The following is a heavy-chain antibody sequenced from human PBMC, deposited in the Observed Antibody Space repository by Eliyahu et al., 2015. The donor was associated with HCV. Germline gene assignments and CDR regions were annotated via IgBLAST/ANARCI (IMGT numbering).Heavy chain of an antibody. CDR3: AKDKGSSGQNWYFDL. CDR2: ISWNSGSI. J-gene: IGHJ2*01. D-gene: IGHD3-22*01. V-gene: IGHV3-9*03. CDR1: GFTFDDYA. Sequence: EVQLVESGGGLVQPGRSLRXSCAXSGFTFDDYAMXXVRQAPGKGLEWVSGISWNSGSIGYADSVKGRFTISRDNAKNSLYLQMNSLRAEDMALYYCAKDKGSSGQNWYFDLWGRGTLVTVSS.